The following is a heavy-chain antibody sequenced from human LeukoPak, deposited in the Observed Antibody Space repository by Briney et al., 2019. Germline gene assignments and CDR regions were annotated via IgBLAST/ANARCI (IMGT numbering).Heavy chain of an antibody. J-gene: IGHJ4*02. CDR1: GFTFSSYS. V-gene: IGHV3-21*01. Sequence: GGSLRLSCAASGFTFSSYSMNWVRQAPGKGLEWVSSICSSSSYIYYADSVKGRFTISRDNAKNSLYLQMNSLRAEDTAVYYCARDRGGPLDYWGQGTLVTVSS. CDR2: ICSSSSYI. CDR3: ARDRGGPLDY. D-gene: IGHD3-10*01.